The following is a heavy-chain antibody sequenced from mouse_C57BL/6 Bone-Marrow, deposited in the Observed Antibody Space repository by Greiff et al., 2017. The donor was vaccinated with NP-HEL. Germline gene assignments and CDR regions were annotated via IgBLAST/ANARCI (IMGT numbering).Heavy chain of an antibody. J-gene: IGHJ2*01. V-gene: IGHV14-4*01. Sequence: VHVKQSGAELVRPGASVKLSCTASGFNFKDDYMPWVKQRPEQGLEWIGWIDPDNGDTDYASKFQGKATITADTSSNTAYLQLSSLTSEDTAVYYCTPYCYGPFDYWGQGTALTVSA. CDR3: TPYCYGPFDY. CDR1: GFNFKDDY. D-gene: IGHD1-1*01. CDR2: IDPDNGDT.